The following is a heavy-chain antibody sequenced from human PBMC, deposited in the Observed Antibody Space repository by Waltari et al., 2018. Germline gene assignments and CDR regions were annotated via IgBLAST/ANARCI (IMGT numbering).Heavy chain of an antibody. CDR1: GFTFSSYW. Sequence: EVHLVESGGGLVQPGGSLRLSCAASGFTFSSYWMSWVRQAPGKGLEWVANIKPDGSEENYVDSVKGRFTISRDNAKNSLFLQMNSLRAEDTAVYYCARGGSSPGAWGQGTLVTVSS. CDR2: IKPDGSEE. V-gene: IGHV3-7*04. D-gene: IGHD1-26*01. CDR3: ARGGSSPGA. J-gene: IGHJ5*02.